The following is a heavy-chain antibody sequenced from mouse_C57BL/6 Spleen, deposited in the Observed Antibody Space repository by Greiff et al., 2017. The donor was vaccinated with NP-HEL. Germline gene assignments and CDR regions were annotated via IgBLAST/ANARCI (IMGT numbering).Heavy chain of an antibody. D-gene: IGHD2-1*01. CDR1: GYAFSSSW. CDR2: IYPGDGDT. CDR3: ARSDLLGAMDY. V-gene: IGHV1-82*01. J-gene: IGHJ4*01. Sequence: QVQLQQSGPELVKPGASVKISCKASGYAFSSSWMNWVKQRPGKGLEWIGRIYPGDGDTNYNGKFKGKATLTADKSSSTAYMQLSSLTSEDSAVYFGARSDLLGAMDYWGQGTSVTVSS.